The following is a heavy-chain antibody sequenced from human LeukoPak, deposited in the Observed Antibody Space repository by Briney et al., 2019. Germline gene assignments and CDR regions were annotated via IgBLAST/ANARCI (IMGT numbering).Heavy chain of an antibody. J-gene: IGHJ4*02. D-gene: IGHD3-16*01. Sequence: GGTLRLSCAASGFTFSSYGVSWVRQAPGKGLEWVSGISGSGHRTYYADSVKGRFTISRDNSKSTLYLQMNSLRAEDTAVYYCAKDWGEYFDYVWGSFTSFDSWGQGTLVTVSS. CDR3: AKDWGEYFDYVWGSFTSFDS. CDR2: ISGSGHRT. CDR1: GFTFSSYG. V-gene: IGHV3-23*01.